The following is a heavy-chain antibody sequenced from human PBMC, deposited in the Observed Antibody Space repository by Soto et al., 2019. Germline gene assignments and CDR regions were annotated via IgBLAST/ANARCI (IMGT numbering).Heavy chain of an antibody. CDR3: AKTPPSTSSFYYYGLDV. Sequence: EVQLLESGGGLVQPGGSLRLSCATSGFTFSSYAMTWVRQAPGKGLEAVSAISASGGSTYYADYVKGRFTISRDNSKNALYLQMNSLRSEDTAVYYCAKTPPSTSSFYYYGLDVWGQGTTVIVSS. J-gene: IGHJ6*02. CDR1: GFTFSSYA. D-gene: IGHD6-6*01. V-gene: IGHV3-23*01. CDR2: ISASGGST.